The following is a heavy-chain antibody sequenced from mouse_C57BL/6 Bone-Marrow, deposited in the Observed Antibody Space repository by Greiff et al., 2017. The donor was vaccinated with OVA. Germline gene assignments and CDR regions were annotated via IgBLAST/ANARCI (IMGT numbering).Heavy chain of an antibody. V-gene: IGHV1-54*01. D-gene: IGHD2-1*01. CDR1: GYAFTNYL. CDR2: INPGSGGT. CDR3: ARRGLWYFDY. J-gene: IGHJ2*01. Sequence: QVQLQQSGAELVRPGPSVKVSCKASGYAFTNYLIEWVKQRPGQGLEWIGVINPGSGGTNYNEKFKGKATLTADKSSSTAYMQLSSLTSEDSAVYFCARRGLWYFDYWGQGTTLTVSS.